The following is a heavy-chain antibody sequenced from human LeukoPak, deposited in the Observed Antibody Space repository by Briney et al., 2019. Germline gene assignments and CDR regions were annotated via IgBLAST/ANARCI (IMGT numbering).Heavy chain of an antibody. CDR2: IYSGGST. D-gene: IGHD3-22*01. CDR3: ASPSEYYDSSGYYSWAFDI. J-gene: IGHJ3*02. V-gene: IGHV3-53*01. Sequence: GGSLRLSCAAPGFTVSSNYMSWVRQAPGKGLEWVSVIYSGGSTYYADSVKGRFTISRDISKNTLYLQMNSLRAEDTAVYYCASPSEYYDSSGYYSWAFDIWGQGTMVTVSS. CDR1: GFTVSSNY.